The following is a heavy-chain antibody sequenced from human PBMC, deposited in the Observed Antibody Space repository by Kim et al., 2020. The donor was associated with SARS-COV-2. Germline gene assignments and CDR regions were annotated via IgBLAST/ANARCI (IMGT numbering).Heavy chain of an antibody. J-gene: IGHJ5*01. CDR2: ISSRGGAI. D-gene: IGHD6-25*01. V-gene: IGHV3-48*03. CDR3: AREGSGNCFDS. CDR1: GFTFNNYE. Sequence: GGSLRLSCAASGFTFNNYEMTWVRQAPGKGLEWVSYISSRGGAIYYADSVKGRFTISRDKAKNSLFLQMNSLRVEDTAVYYCAREGSGNCFDSWGQGTL.